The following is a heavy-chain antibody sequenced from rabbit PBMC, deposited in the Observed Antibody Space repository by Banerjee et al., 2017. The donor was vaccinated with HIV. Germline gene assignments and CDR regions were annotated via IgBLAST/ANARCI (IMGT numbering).Heavy chain of an antibody. J-gene: IGHJ4*01. D-gene: IGHD4-1*01. CDR1: GFDLSNYYD. Sequence: QEQLEESGEGLVKPEGSLTLTCKASGFDLSNYYDMCWVRQAPGKGLELIACIDTRSGGRTDYASWAKGRFTISKASSTTVTLQMTSLTAADTATYFCARDVGGWPYCFNLWGPGTLVTVS. V-gene: IGHV1S45*01. CDR2: IDTRSGGRT. CDR3: ARDVGGWPYCFNL.